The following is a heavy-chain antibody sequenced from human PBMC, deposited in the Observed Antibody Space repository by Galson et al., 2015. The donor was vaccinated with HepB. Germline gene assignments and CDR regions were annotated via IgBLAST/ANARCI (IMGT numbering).Heavy chain of an antibody. J-gene: IGHJ3*02. CDR1: GFTFSSYD. CDR2: IGTAGDT. CDR3: ARGGYVDAFDI. D-gene: IGHD6-13*01. V-gene: IGHV3-13*04. Sequence: SLRLSCAASGFTFSSYDMHWVRQATGKGLEWVSAIGTAGDTYYPGSVKGRFTISRENAKNSLYLQMNSLRAGDAAVYYCARGGYVDAFDIWGQGTTVTVSS.